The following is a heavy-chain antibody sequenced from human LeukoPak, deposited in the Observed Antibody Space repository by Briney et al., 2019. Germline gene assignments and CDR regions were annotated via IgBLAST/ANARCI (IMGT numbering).Heavy chain of an antibody. CDR3: ARDRYYMDV. J-gene: IGHJ6*03. V-gene: IGHV1-8*02. CDR2: INPNRGSA. CDR1: GYTFTNYD. Sequence: GASVKVSCRASGYTFTNYDINWVRQAPGQGLEWMGWINPNRGSAGFTQKFQGRVTMTRDTSTSTVYMELSSLRSEDTAVYYCARDRYYMDVWGKGTTVTISS.